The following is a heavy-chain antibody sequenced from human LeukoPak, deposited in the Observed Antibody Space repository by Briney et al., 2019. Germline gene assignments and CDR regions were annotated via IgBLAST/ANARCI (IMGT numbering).Heavy chain of an antibody. V-gene: IGHV3-21*04. CDR2: IGSSSSYI. CDR3: VKEGGFRIPFDY. CDR1: GFTFSSHS. Sequence: GGSLRLSCAASGFTFSSHSMNWVRQAPGKGLEWVSSIGSSSSYIYYADSVKGRFTISRDNAKNSLYLQMNSLRVEDTAAYYCVKEGGFRIPFDYWGQGTLVTVSS. J-gene: IGHJ4*02. D-gene: IGHD2-15*01.